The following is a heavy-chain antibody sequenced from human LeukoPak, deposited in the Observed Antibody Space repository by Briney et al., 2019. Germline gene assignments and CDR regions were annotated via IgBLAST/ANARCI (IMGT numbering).Heavy chain of an antibody. CDR3: AREGRSERAGPYYYYYMDV. J-gene: IGHJ6*03. Sequence: PGGSLRLSCAASGFTFSDYNMRWIRQAPGKGLEWASSISSSGSTKYYADSVKGRFTISRDNAKNSLFLQMNSLRAEDTAVYYCAREGRSERAGPYYYYYMDVWGKGTTVTVSS. V-gene: IGHV3-11*01. CDR2: ISSSGSTK. CDR1: GFTFSDYN. D-gene: IGHD6-25*01.